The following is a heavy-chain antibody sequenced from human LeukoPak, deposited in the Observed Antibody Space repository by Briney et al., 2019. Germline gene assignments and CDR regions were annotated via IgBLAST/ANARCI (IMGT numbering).Heavy chain of an antibody. CDR1: GFTFDDYG. D-gene: IGHD3-10*01. Sequence: GGSLRLSCAASGFTFDDYGMSWVRQAPGKGLEWVSGINWNGGSTGYADSVKGRFTISRDNAKNSLYLQMNSLRAEDTALYHCARDISMVRGVMGHWFDPWGQGTLVTVSS. V-gene: IGHV3-20*01. J-gene: IGHJ5*02. CDR2: INWNGGST. CDR3: ARDISMVRGVMGHWFDP.